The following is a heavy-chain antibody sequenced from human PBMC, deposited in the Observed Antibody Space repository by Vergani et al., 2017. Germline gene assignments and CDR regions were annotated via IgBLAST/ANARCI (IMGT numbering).Heavy chain of an antibody. J-gene: IGHJ5*02. Sequence: QVQLQESGPGLVKPSQTLSLTCTVSGGSISSGSYYWSWIRQPAGKGLEWIGRIYTSGSTNYNPSLKSRVTISVDTSKNQFYLKLSSVTAADTAVYYCARHGAWDGFDPWGQGTLVTVSS. CDR3: ARHGAWDGFDP. D-gene: IGHD1-26*01. V-gene: IGHV4-61*02. CDR2: IYTSGST. CDR1: GGSISSGSYY.